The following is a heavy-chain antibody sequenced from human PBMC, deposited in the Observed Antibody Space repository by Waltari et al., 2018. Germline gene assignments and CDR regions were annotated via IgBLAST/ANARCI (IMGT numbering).Heavy chain of an antibody. V-gene: IGHV7-4-1*02. Sequence: QVQLVQSASEWKKPGASVKVSCKADGYSFTNYAINWVGQAPGHGLELMGGITTYPEYPPIAQGFTRRVVFSLDSDVSTAYLQINDLKAEDTAIYYCAGEVVPAAKVVVNWFDPWGQGAQVTVSS. CDR2: ITTYPEYP. CDR3: AGEVVPAAKVVVNWFDP. J-gene: IGHJ5*02. D-gene: IGHD2-2*01. CDR1: GYSFTNYA.